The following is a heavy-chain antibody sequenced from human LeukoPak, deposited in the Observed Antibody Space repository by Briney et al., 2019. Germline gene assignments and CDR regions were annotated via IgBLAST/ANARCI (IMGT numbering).Heavy chain of an antibody. D-gene: IGHD2-2*01. Sequence: SETLSLTCAVYGGSFSGYYWSWIRQPPGKGLEWIGEINHSGSTNYNPSLKSRVTISVDTSKNQFSLKLSSVTAADTAVYYCARGRVVPAAIGEISGDYFDYWGQGTLVTVSS. CDR2: INHSGST. V-gene: IGHV4-34*01. CDR1: GGSFSGYY. J-gene: IGHJ4*02. CDR3: ARGRVVPAAIGEISGDYFDY.